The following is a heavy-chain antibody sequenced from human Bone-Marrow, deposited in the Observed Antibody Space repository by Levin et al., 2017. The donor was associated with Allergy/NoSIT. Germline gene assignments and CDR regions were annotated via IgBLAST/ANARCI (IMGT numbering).Heavy chain of an antibody. V-gene: IGHV3-23*01. Sequence: GESLKISCAGSGFAFISYAMTWVRQAPGKGLEWVSLISGGAGRKYYADSVQGRFTISRDNSQNSLYLQLDSLKAEDTAVYYCARDAGLGSGTYGPFDNWGQGTVVTVSS. CDR3: ARDAGLGSGTYGPFDN. CDR1: GFAFISYA. CDR2: ISGGAGRK. J-gene: IGHJ4*02. D-gene: IGHD1-26*01.